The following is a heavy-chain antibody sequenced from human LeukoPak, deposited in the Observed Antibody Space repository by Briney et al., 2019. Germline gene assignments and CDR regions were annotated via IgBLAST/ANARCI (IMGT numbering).Heavy chain of an antibody. CDR1: GGSVSSGSYY. J-gene: IGHJ4*02. Sequence: SETLSLTCTVSGGSVSSGSYYWSWLRQPPGKGLEWIGYIYYSGSTNYNPSLKSRVTISVDTSKNQFSLKLSSVTAADTAVYYCASGTGGYWGQGTLVTVSS. CDR2: IYYSGST. CDR3: ASGTGGY. D-gene: IGHD3-10*01. V-gene: IGHV4-61*01.